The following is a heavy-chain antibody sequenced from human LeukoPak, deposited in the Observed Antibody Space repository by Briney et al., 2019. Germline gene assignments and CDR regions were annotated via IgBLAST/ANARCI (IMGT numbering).Heavy chain of an antibody. J-gene: IGHJ4*02. CDR3: ARVGGYRSGWPFDY. CDR2: ISAYNGNT. CDR1: DYTFTSYG. D-gene: IGHD6-19*01. Sequence: ASVKLSCKASDYTFTSYGISWVPEAPGQGLEWMGWISAYNGNTNYAQKLKARVTMTTDTSTTTAYMELRRLRSDDTAVYDCARVGGYRSGWPFDYWGQGTRVTVSA. V-gene: IGHV1-18*01.